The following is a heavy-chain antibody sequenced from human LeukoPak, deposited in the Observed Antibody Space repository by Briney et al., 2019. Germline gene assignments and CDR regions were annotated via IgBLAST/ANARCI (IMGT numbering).Heavy chain of an antibody. J-gene: IGHJ4*02. CDR3: ARESPGAHPPDY. V-gene: IGHV1-2*02. CDR1: GYTFTGYY. Sequence: ASVKVSCKASGYTFTGYYMHWVRQAPGQGLEWMGWINPNSGGTNYAQKFQGRVTMTRDTSISTAYMELSGLRSDDTAVYYCARESPGAHPPDYWGQGTLVTVSS. D-gene: IGHD3-10*01. CDR2: INPNSGGT.